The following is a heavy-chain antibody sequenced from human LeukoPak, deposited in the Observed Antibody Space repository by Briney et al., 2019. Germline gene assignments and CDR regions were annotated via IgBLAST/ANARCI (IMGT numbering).Heavy chain of an antibody. Sequence: GESLKISCKGSGYSFTSYWIGWVRQMPGKGLEWVGIIYPGDSDTRYSPSFQGQVTISADKSISTAYLQWSSLKASDTAMYYCARLSDILTGYLRHWGQGTLVTVSS. CDR3: ARLSDILTGYLRH. D-gene: IGHD3-9*01. V-gene: IGHV5-51*01. CDR1: GYSFTSYW. CDR2: IYPGDSDT. J-gene: IGHJ4*02.